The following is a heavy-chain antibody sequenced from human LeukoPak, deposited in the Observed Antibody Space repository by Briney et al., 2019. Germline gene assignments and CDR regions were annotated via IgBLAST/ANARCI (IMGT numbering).Heavy chain of an antibody. CDR3: ARDPQFVAARFNWFDP. J-gene: IGHJ5*02. V-gene: IGHV4-34*01. CDR1: GGSFSGYY. CDR2: INHSGST. D-gene: IGHD5-18*01. Sequence: NPSETLSLTCAVYGGSFSGYYWSWIRQPPRKGLEWIGEINHSGSTNYNPSLKSRVTISVDTSKNQFSLKLSSVTAADTAVYYCARDPQFVAARFNWFDPWGQGTLVTVSS.